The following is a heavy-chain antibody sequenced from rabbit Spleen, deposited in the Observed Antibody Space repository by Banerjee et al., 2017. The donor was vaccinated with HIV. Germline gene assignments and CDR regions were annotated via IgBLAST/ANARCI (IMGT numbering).Heavy chain of an antibody. D-gene: IGHD2-1*01. CDR3: ARGSAAMTMVITGFYFNL. CDR2: IEPIFGNT. Sequence: QEQLVEYGGDLVQPGASLTLSCKASGFDFSNYGVSWVRQAPGKGLEWIGYIEPIFGNTYYANWVNGRFTISSHNAQNTLYLQLSSLTAADTATYFCARGSAAMTMVITGFYFNLWGPGTLVTVS. CDR1: GFDFSNYG. V-gene: IGHV1S47*01. J-gene: IGHJ4*01.